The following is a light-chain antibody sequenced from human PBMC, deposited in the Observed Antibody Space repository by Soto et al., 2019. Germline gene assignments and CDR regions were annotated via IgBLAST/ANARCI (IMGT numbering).Light chain of an antibody. Sequence: DIQMTQSPSSLSASVGDRVSITCRASQSISSYLNWYLHKPGKAPELLIYATSTLQSGVPSRFSGSGSGTDFTLTITSLQPEDFATYYCQQTYGLPYTFGQGTKLEIK. J-gene: IGKJ2*01. CDR2: ATS. CDR3: QQTYGLPYT. V-gene: IGKV1-39*01. CDR1: QSISSY.